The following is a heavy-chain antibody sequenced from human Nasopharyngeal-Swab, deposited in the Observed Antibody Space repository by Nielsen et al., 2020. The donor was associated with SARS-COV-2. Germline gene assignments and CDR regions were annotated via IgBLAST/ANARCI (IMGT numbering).Heavy chain of an antibody. J-gene: IGHJ5*02. CDR1: GYTFTSYY. CDR3: ARGTDGDYDLYNWFDP. V-gene: IGHV7-4-1*02. CDR2: INTNTGNP. D-gene: IGHD4-17*01. Sequence: ASVKVSCKASGYTFTSYYMHWVRQAPGQGLEWMGWINTNTGNPTYAQGFTGRFVFSLDTSVSTAYLQISSLKAEDTAVYYCARGTDGDYDLYNWFDPWGQGTPVTVSS.